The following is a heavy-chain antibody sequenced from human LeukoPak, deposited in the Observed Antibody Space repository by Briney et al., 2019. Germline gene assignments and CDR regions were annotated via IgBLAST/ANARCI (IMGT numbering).Heavy chain of an antibody. Sequence: GGSLRLSCAASGFTFSSYWMSWVRQAPGKGLEWVANIKQDGSEKYYVDSVKGRFTISRDNAKNSLYLQMNSLRAEDTAVYYCARNPVPAYYYYYGMDVWGQGTTVTVSS. CDR2: IKQDGSEK. J-gene: IGHJ6*02. CDR3: ARNPVPAYYYYYGMDV. V-gene: IGHV3-7*01. CDR1: GFTFSSYW.